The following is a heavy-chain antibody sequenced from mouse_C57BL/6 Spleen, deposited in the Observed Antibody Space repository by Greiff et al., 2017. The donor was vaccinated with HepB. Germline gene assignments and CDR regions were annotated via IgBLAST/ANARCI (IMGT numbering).Heavy chain of an antibody. D-gene: IGHD1-1*01. CDR2: IDPSDSYT. CDR1: GYTFTSYW. V-gene: IGHV1-69*01. J-gene: IGHJ2*01. CDR3: ARYLLLRGSFDY. Sequence: QVQLQQPGAELVMPGASVKLSCKASGYTFTSYWMHWVKQRPGQGLEWIGEIDPSDSYTNYNQKFKGKSTLTVDKSSSTAYMQLSSLTSEDSAVYYCARYLLLRGSFDYWGQGTTLTVSS.